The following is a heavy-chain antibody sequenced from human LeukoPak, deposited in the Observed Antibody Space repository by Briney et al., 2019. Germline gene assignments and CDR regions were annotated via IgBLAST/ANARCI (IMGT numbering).Heavy chain of an antibody. D-gene: IGHD5-12*01. V-gene: IGHV1-2*02. CDR1: GYTFTGYY. J-gene: IGHJ4*02. Sequence: ASVKVSCKASGYTFTGYYMHWVRQAPGQGLEWMGWINPNSGGTNYAQKFQGRVTMTRDTSISTAYMELSRLRSDDTDVYYCARAGYSGYDYPVYYFDYWGQGTLVTVSS. CDR3: ARAGYSGYDYPVYYFDY. CDR2: INPNSGGT.